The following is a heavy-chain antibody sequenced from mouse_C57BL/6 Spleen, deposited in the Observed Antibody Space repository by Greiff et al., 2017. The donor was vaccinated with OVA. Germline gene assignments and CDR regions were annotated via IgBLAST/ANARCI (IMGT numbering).Heavy chain of an antibody. D-gene: IGHD1-1*01. J-gene: IGHJ2*01. CDR2: INPNNGGT. V-gene: IGHV1-26*01. CDR3: ATTGYYFDD. Sequence: VQLQQSGPELVKPGASVKISCKASGYTFTDYYMNWVKQSHGKSLEWIGDINPNNGGTSYNQKFKGKATLTVDKSSSTAYMELRSLTSEDSAVYYCATTGYYFDDWGQGTTLTVSS. CDR1: GYTFTDYY.